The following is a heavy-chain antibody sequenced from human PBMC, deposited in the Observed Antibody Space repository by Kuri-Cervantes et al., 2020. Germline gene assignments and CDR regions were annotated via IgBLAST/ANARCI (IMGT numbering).Heavy chain of an antibody. CDR2: IIPIFGTA. J-gene: IGHJ4*02. CDR3: ARETARGHTVTGGY. CDR1: GGTFSSYA. V-gene: IGHV1-69*13. D-gene: IGHD4-17*01. Sequence: SVKVSCKASGGTFSSYAISWVRQAPGQGLEWMGGIIPIFGTANYAQKFQGRVTITADEPTSTAYMELSSLGSEDTAVYYCARETARGHTVTGGYWGQGTQVTVSS.